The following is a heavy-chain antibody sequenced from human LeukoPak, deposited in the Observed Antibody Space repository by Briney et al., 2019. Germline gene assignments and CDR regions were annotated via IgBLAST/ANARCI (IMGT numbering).Heavy chain of an antibody. CDR2: IYYSGST. CDR1: GGSISSYY. D-gene: IGHD2-2*01. CDR3: ARTLEYQLLFGSFDI. J-gene: IGHJ3*02. Sequence: SETLSLTCTVSGGSISSYYWSWIRQPPGKGLEWIGYIYYSGSTNYNPSLKSRVTISVDTSKNQFSLRLSSVTAADTAVYYCARTLEYQLLFGSFDIWGQGTMVTVSS. V-gene: IGHV4-59*01.